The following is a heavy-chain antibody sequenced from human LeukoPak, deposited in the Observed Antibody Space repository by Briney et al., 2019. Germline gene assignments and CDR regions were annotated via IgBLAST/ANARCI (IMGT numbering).Heavy chain of an antibody. CDR1: GFTFSNYA. CDR2: ISYDGSNK. CDR3: AREVRGNLDY. D-gene: IGHD2-15*01. J-gene: IGHJ4*02. V-gene: IGHV3-30*04. Sequence: PGGSLRLSCAASGFTFSNYALHWVRQSPGKGLEWVAVISYDGSNKFYADSVRGRFSISRDSSKNTPYLQMNSLRSEDTAVYYCAREVRGNLDYWGQGTLVTVSS.